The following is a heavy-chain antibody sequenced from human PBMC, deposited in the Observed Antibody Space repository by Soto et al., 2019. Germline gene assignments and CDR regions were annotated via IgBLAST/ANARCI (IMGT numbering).Heavy chain of an antibody. CDR3: ASGLRSGYSYY. Sequence: ASVKVSCKASGYNFNGYFIHWVRQAPGHGLEWMGWIISNSGGTNYAQRFQGRVTMTGDESTTTAYMELSSLRSEDTAVYYCASGLRSGYSYYWGQGTLVTVSS. CDR2: IISNSGGT. V-gene: IGHV1-2*02. D-gene: IGHD3-22*01. CDR1: GYNFNGYF. J-gene: IGHJ4*02.